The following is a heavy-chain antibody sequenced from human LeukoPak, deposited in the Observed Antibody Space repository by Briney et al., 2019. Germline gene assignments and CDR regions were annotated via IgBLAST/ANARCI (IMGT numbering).Heavy chain of an antibody. V-gene: IGHV1-2*02. D-gene: IGHD5-18*01. CDR1: GYTFTGYY. CDR2: INPNSGGT. CDR3: ARDSVSSSYGYSY. J-gene: IGHJ4*02. Sequence: ASVKVSCTASGYTFTGYYMHWVRQAPGQGLEWMGWINPNSGGTNYAQKFQGRVTMTRDTSISTAYMELSRLRSDDTAVYYCARDSVSSSYGYSYWGQGTLVTVSS.